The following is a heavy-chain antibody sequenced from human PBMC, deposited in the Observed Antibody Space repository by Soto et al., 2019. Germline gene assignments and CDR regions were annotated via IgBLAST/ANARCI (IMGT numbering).Heavy chain of an antibody. Sequence: PGGSLRLSCAASGFTFSSYGMHWVRQAPGKGLEWVAVISYDGSNKYYADSVKGRFTISRDNSKNTLYLQMNSLRAEDTAVYYCAKDYSSSGYYYYYYMDVWGKGTTVTVS. D-gene: IGHD6-13*01. V-gene: IGHV3-30*18. CDR2: ISYDGSNK. CDR1: GFTFSSYG. J-gene: IGHJ6*03. CDR3: AKDYSSSGYYYYYYMDV.